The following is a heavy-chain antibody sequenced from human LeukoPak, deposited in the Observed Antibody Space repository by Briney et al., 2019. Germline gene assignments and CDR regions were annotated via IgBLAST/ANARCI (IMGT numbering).Heavy chain of an antibody. CDR3: AKDPPCSGGSCYGYFDY. CDR2: ISGSGGST. CDR1: GVTFSNYA. Sequence: GGSLRLSCAASGVTFSNYAMTWVRQAPGKGLEWVSIISGSGGSTYYADSVKGRFTISRDNSKNTPYLQMNSLRAEDTAVYFCAKDPPCSGGSCYGYFDYWGQGTLVTVSS. V-gene: IGHV3-23*01. J-gene: IGHJ4*02. D-gene: IGHD2-15*01.